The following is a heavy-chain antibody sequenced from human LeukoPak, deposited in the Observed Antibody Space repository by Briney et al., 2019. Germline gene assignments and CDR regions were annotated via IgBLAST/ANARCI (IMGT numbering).Heavy chain of an antibody. V-gene: IGHV4-61*08. J-gene: IGHJ4*02. CDR2: VSYSGRT. D-gene: IGHD3-3*01. Sequence: SETLSLTCTASGGSVSSRDYFWTWIRQAPGKGLEWIGYVSYSGRTNYNPSLKSRVTISVDTSKNQFSLKLSSVTAADTAVYYCARVWYDFWSGYRFDYWGQGTLVTVSS. CDR3: ARVWYDFWSGYRFDY. CDR1: GGSVSSRDYF.